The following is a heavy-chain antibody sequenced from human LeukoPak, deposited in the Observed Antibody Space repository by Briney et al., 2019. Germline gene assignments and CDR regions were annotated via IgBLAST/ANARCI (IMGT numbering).Heavy chain of an antibody. CDR2: IYSSGST. J-gene: IGHJ4*02. Sequence: PSETLSLTCTVSGDFFSTYYWSWIRQPAGKGLEWIGHIYSSGSTNYNPSLKSRVTMSIDSSNNQFSLKITSVTAADTAVYYCARYRTSGSYLFDYWGQGTLVTVSS. CDR3: ARYRTSGSYLFDY. D-gene: IGHD1-26*01. CDR1: GDFFSTYY. V-gene: IGHV4-59*10.